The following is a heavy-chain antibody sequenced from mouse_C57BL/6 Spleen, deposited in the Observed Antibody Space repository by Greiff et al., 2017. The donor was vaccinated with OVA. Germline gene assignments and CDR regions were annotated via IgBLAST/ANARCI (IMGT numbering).Heavy chain of an antibody. CDR2: IYPRDGST. CDR1: GYTFTSYD. D-gene: IGHD3-2*02. J-gene: IGHJ2*01. Sequence: VQLQQSGPELVKPGASVKLSCKASGYTFTSYDINWVKQRPGQGLEWIGWIYPRDGSTKYNEKFKGKATLTVDTSSSTAYMELHSLTSEDSAVYFCARQEGDSSGYFYYFDYWGQGTTLTVSS. V-gene: IGHV1-85*01. CDR3: ARQEGDSSGYFYYFDY.